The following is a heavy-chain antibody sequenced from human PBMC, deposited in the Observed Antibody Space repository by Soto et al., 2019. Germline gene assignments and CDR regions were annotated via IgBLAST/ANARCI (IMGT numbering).Heavy chain of an antibody. CDR1: GGTFSSCA. J-gene: IGHJ3*02. CDR2: IIPIFGTA. CDR3: ARMEYDSSGYYEKAFDI. D-gene: IGHD3-22*01. Sequence: QVQLVQSGAEVKKPGSSVKVSCKASGGTFSSCAISWVRQAPGQGLEWMGGIIPIFGTANYAQKFQGRVTITADESTSTAYMELSSLRSEDTAVYYCARMEYDSSGYYEKAFDIWGQGTMVTVSS. V-gene: IGHV1-69*01.